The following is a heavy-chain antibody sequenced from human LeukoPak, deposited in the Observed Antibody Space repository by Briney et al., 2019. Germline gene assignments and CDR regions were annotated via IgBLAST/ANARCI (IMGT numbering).Heavy chain of an antibody. V-gene: IGHV4-39*01. D-gene: IGHD1-1*01. Sequence: PSETLSLTCTVSGDSMSSRSYYWGWIRQPPGKGLEWIGNIYYTETTYYNPSLKSRVYIAVDTSKNQFSLFLSSVTAADTAVYYCARQRTAGTKVIDYWGQGTLVTVSS. CDR1: GDSMSSRSYY. J-gene: IGHJ4*02. CDR2: IYYTETT. CDR3: ARQRTAGTKVIDY.